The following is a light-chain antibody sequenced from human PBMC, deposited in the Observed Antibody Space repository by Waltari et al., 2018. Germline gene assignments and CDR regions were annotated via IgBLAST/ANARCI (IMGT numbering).Light chain of an antibody. V-gene: IGKV3-11*01. CDR2: AAS. CDR3: QNRRNWPLLT. J-gene: IGKJ4*01. Sequence: EVVLTQSPATLSLSPGDRATLSCRASQNIGNYLAWYQQKPGQAPRLLIQAASNRATGVAARFSGSGSATDFTLTISSLEPEDFAVYYCQNRRNWPLLTFGGGTKVEIK. CDR1: QNIGNY.